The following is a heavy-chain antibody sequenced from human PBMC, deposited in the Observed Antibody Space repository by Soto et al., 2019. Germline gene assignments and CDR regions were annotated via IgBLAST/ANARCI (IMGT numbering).Heavy chain of an antibody. Sequence: PSETLSLTCTVSGGSISSYYWSWIRQPAGKGLEWIGRIYTSGSTNYNPSLKSRVTMSVDTSKNQFSLKLSSVTAADTAVYYCAREIVVPAATDYYYYGMDVWGQGTTVTVYS. V-gene: IGHV4-4*07. J-gene: IGHJ6*02. CDR2: IYTSGST. CDR3: AREIVVPAATDYYYYGMDV. D-gene: IGHD2-2*01. CDR1: GGSISSYY.